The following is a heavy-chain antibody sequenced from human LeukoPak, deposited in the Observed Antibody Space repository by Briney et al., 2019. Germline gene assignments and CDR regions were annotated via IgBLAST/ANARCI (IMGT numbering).Heavy chain of an antibody. V-gene: IGHV3-21*01. CDR1: GFTFSSYS. J-gene: IGHJ4*02. Sequence: GGSLRLSCAASGFTFSSYSMNWVRQAPGKGLEWVSSISSSSSYIYYADSVKGRFTISRDNAKNSLYLQMNSLRAEDTAVYYCARVFSLYYDFWSGYYETDYWGQGTLVTVSS. D-gene: IGHD3-3*01. CDR3: ARVFSLYYDFWSGYYETDY. CDR2: ISSSSSYI.